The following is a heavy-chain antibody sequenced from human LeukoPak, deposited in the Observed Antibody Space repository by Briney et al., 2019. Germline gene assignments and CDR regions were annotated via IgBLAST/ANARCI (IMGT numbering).Heavy chain of an antibody. D-gene: IGHD3-10*01. CDR3: AKGSYFGSGRYYFDY. Sequence: GGSLRLSCAASGFTFSTYAMSWVRQAPGKGLEWVSAISGNGGSTYYADSVKGRFTISRDNSKNTLYLQMNSLRAEDTAIYYCAKGSYFGSGRYYFDYWGQGTLVTVSS. CDR1: GFTFSTYA. J-gene: IGHJ4*02. V-gene: IGHV3-23*01. CDR2: ISGNGGST.